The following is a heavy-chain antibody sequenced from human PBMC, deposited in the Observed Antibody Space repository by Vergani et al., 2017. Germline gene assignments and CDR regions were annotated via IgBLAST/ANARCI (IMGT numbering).Heavy chain of an antibody. CDR3: AKAKDYAEAFDI. D-gene: IGHD4-17*01. J-gene: IGHJ3*02. CDR2: ISGSGGST. Sequence: EVQLLESGGGLVQPGGSLRLSCAASGFTFSSYAMSWVRQAPGKGLEWVSAISGSGGSTYYAYSVKGRFTISRDNSKNTLYLQMNSLRAEDTAVYYRAKAKDYAEAFDIWGQGTMVTVSS. V-gene: IGHV3-23*01. CDR1: GFTFSSYA.